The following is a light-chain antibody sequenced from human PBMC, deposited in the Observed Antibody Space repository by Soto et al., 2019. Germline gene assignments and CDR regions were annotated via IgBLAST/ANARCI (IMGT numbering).Light chain of an antibody. CDR1: QSVLYSSNNKNY. J-gene: IGKJ2*01. V-gene: IGKV4-1*01. Sequence: DIVMTQSPDSLAVSLGERATINCKSSQSVLYSSNNKNYLAWYQQKPGQTPNLLIYWASTRESGVPDRFSGSGSGTDFTLTISSLQAEDVAVYYCQQYYSTPHTFGQETRLEIK. CDR2: WAS. CDR3: QQYYSTPHT.